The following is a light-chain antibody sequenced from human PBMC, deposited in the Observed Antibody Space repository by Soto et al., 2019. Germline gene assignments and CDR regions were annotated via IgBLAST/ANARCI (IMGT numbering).Light chain of an antibody. Sequence: EIVMTQSPATLSVSPGERATLSCRASQSVRSKLAWSQQKPGQAPRLLIYGASTRATGIAARFSGSGSGTEFTLTISSLQSEDFAVYYCQQDNKWPLTFGGGTKVDIK. CDR2: GAS. V-gene: IGKV3-15*01. J-gene: IGKJ4*01. CDR3: QQDNKWPLT. CDR1: QSVRSK.